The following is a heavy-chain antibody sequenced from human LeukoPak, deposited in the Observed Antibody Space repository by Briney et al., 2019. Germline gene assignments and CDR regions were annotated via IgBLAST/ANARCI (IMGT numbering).Heavy chain of an antibody. D-gene: IGHD3-22*01. J-gene: IGHJ4*02. CDR2: IYYSRST. Sequence: SETLSLTCTVSGGSISSYYWSWIRQPPAKGLEWIGYIYYSRSTNYNPTLKSRVTISVDTSKNQFSLKLSSVTAADTAVYYCASHSDSFDYWGQGTLVTVSS. CDR3: ASHSDSFDY. V-gene: IGHV4-59*01. CDR1: GGSISSYY.